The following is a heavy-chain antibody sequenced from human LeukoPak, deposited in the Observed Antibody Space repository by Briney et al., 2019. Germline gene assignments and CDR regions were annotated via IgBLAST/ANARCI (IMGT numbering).Heavy chain of an antibody. CDR1: CGSFCGYY. CDR2: INHSGST. J-gene: IGHJ4*02. CDR3: ARVGYAGFGGWYYFDY. Sequence: SEPLSLTCAVYCGSFCGYYWSWIRQPPGKVLEWVGEINHSGSTNYTQSLKSRVTISVDTSKNQFSMKLSSVTAADTAVSYCARVGYAGFGGWYYFDYWGQETLVTVSS. D-gene: IGHD6-19*01. V-gene: IGHV4-34*01.